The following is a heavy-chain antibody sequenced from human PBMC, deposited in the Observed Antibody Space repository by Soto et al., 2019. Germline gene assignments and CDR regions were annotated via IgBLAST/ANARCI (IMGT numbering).Heavy chain of an antibody. Sequence: PSETLSLTCTVSGGSISSYYWSWIRQPPGKGLEWIGYISYSGSTNYNPSLKSRVTISVDTSKNQFSLKLSSVTAADTAVYYCASMDSGSNYDYWGRGTLVTVSS. J-gene: IGHJ4*02. CDR3: ASMDSGSNYDY. V-gene: IGHV4-59*08. D-gene: IGHD1-26*01. CDR2: ISYSGST. CDR1: GGSISSYY.